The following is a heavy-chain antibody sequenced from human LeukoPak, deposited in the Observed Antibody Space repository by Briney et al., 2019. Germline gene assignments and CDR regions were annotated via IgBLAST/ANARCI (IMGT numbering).Heavy chain of an antibody. V-gene: IGHV3-66*01. CDR3: ARVGESYYYGMDV. J-gene: IGHJ6*02. Sequence: SGGSLRLSCAASGFTVSSNYMSWVRQAPGKGLEWVSVIYSGGSTYYADSVKGRFTISRDNSKNTLYLQMNSLRAEDTAVYYCARVGESYYYGMDVWGQGTTVTVSS. CDR2: IYSGGST. CDR1: GFTVSSNY.